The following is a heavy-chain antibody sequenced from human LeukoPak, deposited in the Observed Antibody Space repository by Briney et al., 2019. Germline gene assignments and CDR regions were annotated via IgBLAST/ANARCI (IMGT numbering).Heavy chain of an antibody. CDR2: IVVGSGNT. Sequence: SVKVSCKASGFTFTSSAMQWVRQARGQRLEWIGWIVVGSGNTNYAQEFQERVTITRDMSTSTAYMELSSLRSEDTAVYYCAADLRYYYGMDVWGQGTTVTVSS. CDR3: AADLRYYYGMDV. CDR1: GFTFTSSA. V-gene: IGHV1-58*02. J-gene: IGHJ6*02.